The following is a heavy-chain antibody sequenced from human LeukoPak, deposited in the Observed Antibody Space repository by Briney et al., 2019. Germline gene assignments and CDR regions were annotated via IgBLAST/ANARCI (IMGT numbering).Heavy chain of an antibody. CDR1: GFTVTSNY. CDR2: IYSGGGT. V-gene: IGHV3-53*01. J-gene: IGHJ5*02. D-gene: IGHD2-2*01. Sequence: PGGSLRLSCAASGFTVTSNYVSWVRQAPGKGLEWVSLIYSGGGTYYADSVNDRFTISRDNSKNTLYLQMNSLRAEDTAVYYCAKSRVEYQLLWWFDPWGQGTLVTVSS. CDR3: AKSRVEYQLLWWFDP.